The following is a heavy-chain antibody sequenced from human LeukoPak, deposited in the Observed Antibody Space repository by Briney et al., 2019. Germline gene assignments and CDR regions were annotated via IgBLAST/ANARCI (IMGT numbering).Heavy chain of an antibody. CDR2: IESDGRTT. CDR3: ARGGSGCFDC. Sequence: GGSLRLSCAASGFTFSYYYMHWVRQVPGKGLVWVSHIESDGRTTSYADSVKGRFTISMQMNSLRVDGTAVYYCARGGSGCFDCWGQGTLVTVSS. D-gene: IGHD6-19*01. V-gene: IGHV3-74*01. J-gene: IGHJ4*02. CDR1: GFTFSYYY.